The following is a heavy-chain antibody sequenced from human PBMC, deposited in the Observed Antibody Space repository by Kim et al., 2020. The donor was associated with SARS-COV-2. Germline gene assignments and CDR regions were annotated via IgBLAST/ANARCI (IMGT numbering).Heavy chain of an antibody. D-gene: IGHD3-10*01. J-gene: IGHJ4*02. CDR3: VRGIFTLVVRGALDY. Sequence: GGSLRLSCAASGFTFSSYGMHWVRQAPGKGLEWVAVISYDGSNKYYAESVKGRFTISRDNSKNTLYLQMNSLRAEDTAVYYCVRGIFTLVVRGALDYWGQGTLVTVSS. V-gene: IGHV3-33*05. CDR1: GFTFSSYG. CDR2: ISYDGSNK.